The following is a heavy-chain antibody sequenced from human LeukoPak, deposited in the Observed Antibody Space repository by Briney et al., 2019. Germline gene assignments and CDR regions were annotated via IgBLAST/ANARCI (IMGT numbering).Heavy chain of an antibody. D-gene: IGHD3-22*01. CDR2: ISGSGGST. CDR3: ARPSEYYYGSSGYCDY. V-gene: IGHV3-23*01. J-gene: IGHJ4*02. Sequence: GGSLRLSCAASGFTFSSYAMSWVRQAPGKGLEWVSAISGSGGSTYYADSVKGRFTISRDNSKNTLYLQMNSLRAEDTAVYYCARPSEYYYGSSGYCDYWGQGTLVTVSS. CDR1: GFTFSSYA.